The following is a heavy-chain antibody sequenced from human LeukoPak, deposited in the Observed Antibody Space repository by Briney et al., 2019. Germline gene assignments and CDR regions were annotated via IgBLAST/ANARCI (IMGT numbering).Heavy chain of an antibody. V-gene: IGHV1-2*02. CDR1: GYTFTGYF. CDR3: ARGITGTTWFDY. CDR2: INPNSGGT. Sequence: ASVKVSCKASGYTFTGYFMHWVRQAPGQGLEWMGWINPNSGGTNYAQKFQGRVTMTRDMSTSTVYMELSSLRSEDTAVYYCARGITGTTWFDYWGQGTLVTVSS. J-gene: IGHJ4*02. D-gene: IGHD1-20*01.